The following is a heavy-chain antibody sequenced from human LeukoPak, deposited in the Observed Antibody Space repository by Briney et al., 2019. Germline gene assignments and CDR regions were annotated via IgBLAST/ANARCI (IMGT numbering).Heavy chain of an antibody. CDR2: ISGSGGST. CDR3: AKYCSGGSCYWYYYYGMDV. J-gene: IGHJ6*02. V-gene: IGHV3-23*01. CDR1: GFTFSSYA. Sequence: GASLRLSCAGSGFTFSSYAMSWVRQAPGKGLEWVSAISGSGGSTYYADSVKGRFTISRDNSKNTLYLQMNSLRAEDTAVYYCAKYCSGGSCYWYYYYGMDVWGQGTTVTVSS. D-gene: IGHD2-15*01.